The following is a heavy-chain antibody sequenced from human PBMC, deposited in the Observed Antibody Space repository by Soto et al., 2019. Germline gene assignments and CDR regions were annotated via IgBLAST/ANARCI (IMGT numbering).Heavy chain of an antibody. CDR1: GGALSRYT. V-gene: IGHV1-69*02. J-gene: IGHJ4*02. Sequence: ASVKGSCKGSGGALSRYTGGWGRQAPGQGLEWMGRIIPILGIANYAQKFQGRVTITADKSTSTAYMELSRLTSEDTAVYYCARLGHASSPNFHAYGDYRRQGTLVTVSS. CDR3: ARLGHASSPNFHAYGDY. D-gene: IGHD6-6*01. CDR2: IIPILGIA.